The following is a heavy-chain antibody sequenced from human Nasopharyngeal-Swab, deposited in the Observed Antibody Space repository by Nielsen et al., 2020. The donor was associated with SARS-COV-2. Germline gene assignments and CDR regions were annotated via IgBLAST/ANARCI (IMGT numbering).Heavy chain of an antibody. CDR2: IYHSGST. J-gene: IGHJ4*02. Sequence: SETLSLTCTVSGYSISSGYYWGWIRQPPGKGLEWIGSIYHSGSTYYNPSLKSRVTISVDTSKNQFSLKLSSVTAADTAVYYRARDQTVGAYDYWGQGTLVTVSS. CDR3: ARDQTVGAYDY. D-gene: IGHD1-26*01. CDR1: GYSISSGYY. V-gene: IGHV4-38-2*02.